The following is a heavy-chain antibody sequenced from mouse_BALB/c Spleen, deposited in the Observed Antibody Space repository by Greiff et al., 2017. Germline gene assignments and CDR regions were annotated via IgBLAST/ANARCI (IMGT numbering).Heavy chain of an antibody. CDR1: GYTFTSYY. Sequence: VKLMESGAELVKPGASVKLSCKASGYTFTSYYMYWVKQRPGQGLEWIGEINPSNGGTNFNEKFKSKATLTVDKSSSTAYMQLSSLTSEDSAVYYCTRGEYGNPWFAYWGQGTLVTVSA. V-gene: IGHV1S81*02. J-gene: IGHJ3*01. CDR2: INPSNGGT. D-gene: IGHD2-10*02. CDR3: TRGEYGNPWFAY.